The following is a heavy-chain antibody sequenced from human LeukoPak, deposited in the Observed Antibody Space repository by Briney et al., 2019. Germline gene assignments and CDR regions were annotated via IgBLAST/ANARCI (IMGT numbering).Heavy chain of an antibody. D-gene: IGHD3-3*01. J-gene: IGHJ4*02. Sequence: SETLSLTCTVSGGSISNSSYYWGWIRQSPGKGLEWIGSIFYTGSTYYHPSLKSRVTMSLDKSKNQLSLNLRSVTAADTAVYYCARAVFWSGYYYYFDYWGQGTLVTVSS. CDR1: GGSISNSSYY. V-gene: IGHV4-39*07. CDR3: ARAVFWSGYYYYFDY. CDR2: IFYTGST.